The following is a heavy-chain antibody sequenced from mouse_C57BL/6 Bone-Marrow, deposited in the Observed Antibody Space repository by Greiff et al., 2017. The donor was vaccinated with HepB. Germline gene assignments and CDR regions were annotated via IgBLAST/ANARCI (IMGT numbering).Heavy chain of an antibody. V-gene: IGHV5-4*01. CDR2: ISDGGSYT. CDR1: GFTFSSYA. J-gene: IGHJ2*01. Sequence: EVKLQESGGGLVKPGGSLKLSCAASGFTFSSYAMSWVRQTPEKRLEWVATISDGGSYTYYPDNVKGRFTISRDNAKNNLYLQMSHLKSEDTAMYYCAREGSYFDYWGKGTTLTVAS. CDR3: AREGSYFDY.